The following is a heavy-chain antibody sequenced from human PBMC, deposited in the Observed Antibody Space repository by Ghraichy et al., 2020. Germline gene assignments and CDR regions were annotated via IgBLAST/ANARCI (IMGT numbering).Heavy chain of an antibody. D-gene: IGHD2-15*01. CDR1: GGSFSGYY. V-gene: IGHV4-34*01. Sequence: SETLSLTCAVYGGSFSGYYWSWIRQPPGKGLEWIGVINHSGSTNYNPSLKSRVTISVDTSKNQFSLKLSSVTAADTAVYYCAIRGFTPGHFDYWGQGTLVTVSS. CDR2: INHSGST. CDR3: AIRGFTPGHFDY. J-gene: IGHJ4*02.